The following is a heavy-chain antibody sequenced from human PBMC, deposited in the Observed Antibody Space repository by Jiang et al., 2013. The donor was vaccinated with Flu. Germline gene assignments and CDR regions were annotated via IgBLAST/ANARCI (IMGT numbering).Heavy chain of an antibody. CDR1: GGSIGSDVSLTTDDYY. Sequence: SLTCTVSGGSIGSDVSLTTDDYYWSWIRQPPGQGLEWVGYTDPSGLTYYNPSLGSRVSISLDTSKNQFSLKLSSVTAADTAVYYCARAADYADSSGYCVFDIWGQGTLVTVSS. J-gene: IGHJ3*02. CDR2: TDPSGLT. V-gene: IGHV4-30-4*08. CDR3: ARAADYADSSGYCVFDI. D-gene: IGHD3-22*01.